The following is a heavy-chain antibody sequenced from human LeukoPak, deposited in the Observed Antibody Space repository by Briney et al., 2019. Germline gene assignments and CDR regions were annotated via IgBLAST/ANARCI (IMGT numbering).Heavy chain of an antibody. V-gene: IGHV3-49*04. D-gene: IGHD3-22*01. CDR3: TRGNHYYDSSGYSY. J-gene: IGHJ4*02. Sequence: GGSLRLSCTASGFTFGDYAMSCVRQAPGKGLEWVGVIRSKAYGGTTEYAASVKGRFTISRDDSKSIAYLQMNSLKTEDTAVYYCTRGNHYYDSSGYSYWGQGTLVTVSS. CDR2: IRSKAYGGTT. CDR1: GFTFGDYA.